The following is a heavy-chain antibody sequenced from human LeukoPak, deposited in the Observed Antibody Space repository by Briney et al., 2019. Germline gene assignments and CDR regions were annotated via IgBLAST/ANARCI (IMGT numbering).Heavy chain of an antibody. CDR3: ARAQAHLPYYYYYMDV. J-gene: IGHJ6*03. Sequence: GGSLRLSCAASGFTFSSYSMNWVRQAPGKGLEWVSSISSSSSYIYYADSVKGRFTISRDNAKNSLYLQMNSLRAEDTAVYYCARAQAHLPYYYYYMDVWGKGTTVTVSS. CDR1: GFTFSSYS. V-gene: IGHV3-21*01. CDR2: ISSSSSYI. D-gene: IGHD6-6*01.